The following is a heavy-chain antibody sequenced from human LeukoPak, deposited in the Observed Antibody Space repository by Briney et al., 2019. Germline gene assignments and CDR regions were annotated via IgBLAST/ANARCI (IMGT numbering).Heavy chain of an antibody. CDR3: ARGSLGRITMVRGVILGDGMDV. D-gene: IGHD3-10*01. CDR2: IYRSGDI. CDR1: GGSISSNNW. V-gene: IGHV4-4*02. J-gene: IGHJ6*02. Sequence: SETLSLTCAVSGGSISSNNWWIWVRQSPGKGLEWIGEIYRSGDINYNPSLKSRVTISVDTSKNQFSLKLSSVTAADTAVYYCARGSLGRITMVRGVILGDGMDVWGQGTTVTVSS.